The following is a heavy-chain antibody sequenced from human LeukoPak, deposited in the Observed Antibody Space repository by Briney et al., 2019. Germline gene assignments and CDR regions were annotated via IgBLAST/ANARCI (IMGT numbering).Heavy chain of an antibody. Sequence: GGSLRLSCAASGFTVSSNYMSWVRQDPGKGLEWVSVIYSGGSTYYADSVKGRFTISRDNSKNTLYLQMNSLRAEDTAVYYCARGVQLGAFDYWGQGTLVTVSS. CDR3: ARGVQLGAFDY. V-gene: IGHV3-66*02. J-gene: IGHJ4*02. CDR2: IYSGGST. D-gene: IGHD5-18*01. CDR1: GFTVSSNY.